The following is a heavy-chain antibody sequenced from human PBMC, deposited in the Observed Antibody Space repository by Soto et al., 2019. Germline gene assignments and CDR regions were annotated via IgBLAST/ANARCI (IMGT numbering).Heavy chain of an antibody. Sequence: SDTLSLNCTISGGSFNNDYWTWIRQSPGKGLEWIGYIFHSGITDYNPSVKSRVTISIDKSKNLFSLKLTSVTAADTAVYYCARDRYFYDSAGYYRTLDSWGQGILVTGSS. V-gene: IGHV4-59*01. CDR2: IFHSGIT. D-gene: IGHD3-22*01. CDR1: GGSFNNDY. CDR3: ARDRYFYDSAGYYRTLDS. J-gene: IGHJ5*01.